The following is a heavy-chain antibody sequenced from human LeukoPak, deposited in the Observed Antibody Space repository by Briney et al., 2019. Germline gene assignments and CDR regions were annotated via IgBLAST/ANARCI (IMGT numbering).Heavy chain of an antibody. Sequence: SETLSLTCAVSRYNISNNNWWGWIQQPPGKGLEWIGYIYYSGIIYYNPSLKSRVTMSVHTSKNQFSLKLSSVTAVDTAVYYCARSPSMDYFDYRGQGILVTVSS. CDR1: RYNISNNNW. CDR2: IYYSGII. V-gene: IGHV4-28*05. J-gene: IGHJ4*02. CDR3: ARSPSMDYFDY. D-gene: IGHD2/OR15-2a*01.